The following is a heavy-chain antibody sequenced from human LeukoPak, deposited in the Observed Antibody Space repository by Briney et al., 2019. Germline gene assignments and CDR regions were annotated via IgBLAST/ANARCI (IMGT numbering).Heavy chain of an antibody. Sequence: SETLSLTCTVSGGSISSSSYYWGWIRQPPGKGLEWIGSIYYSGSTYYNPSLKSRVTISVDTSKNQFSLKLSSVTAADTAVYYCAKDFYDFWSHSSPNWFDPWGQGTLVTVSS. CDR3: AKDFYDFWSHSSPNWFDP. D-gene: IGHD3-3*01. CDR2: IYYSGST. J-gene: IGHJ5*02. CDR1: GGSISSSSYY. V-gene: IGHV4-39*02.